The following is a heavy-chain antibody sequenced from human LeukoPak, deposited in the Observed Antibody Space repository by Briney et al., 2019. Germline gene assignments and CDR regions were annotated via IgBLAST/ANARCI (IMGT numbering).Heavy chain of an antibody. CDR3: AGGSSWFAYYFDY. D-gene: IGHD6-13*01. CDR1: GFTVSSNY. CDR2: IYSGGST. Sequence: GGSLRLSCAASGFTVSSNYMSWVRQAPGKGLEWVSVIYSGGSTYYAGSVKGRFTISRDNSKNTLYLQMNSLRADDTAVYYCAGGSSWFAYYFDYWGQGSLVTVSS. J-gene: IGHJ4*02. V-gene: IGHV3-66*01.